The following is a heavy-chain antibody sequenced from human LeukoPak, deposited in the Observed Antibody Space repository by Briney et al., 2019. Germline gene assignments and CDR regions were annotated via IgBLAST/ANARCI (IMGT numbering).Heavy chain of an antibody. CDR1: GGTFSSYA. CDR2: IIPILGIA. V-gene: IGHV1-69*04. Sequence: ASVKVSCTASGGTFSSYAISWVRQAPGQGLEWMGRIIPILGIANYAQKFQGRVTITADKSTSTAYMELSSLRSEDTAVYYCARDWDYYDSSGYYYEYYAFDIWGQGTMVTVSS. D-gene: IGHD3-22*01. CDR3: ARDWDYYDSSGYYYEYYAFDI. J-gene: IGHJ3*02.